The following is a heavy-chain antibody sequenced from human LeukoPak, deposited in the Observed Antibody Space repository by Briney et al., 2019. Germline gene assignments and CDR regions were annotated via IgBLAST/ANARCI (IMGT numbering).Heavy chain of an antibody. J-gene: IGHJ4*02. CDR2: IYHSGST. V-gene: IGHV4-4*02. Sequence: SGTLSLTCAVSGGSGGSISSSNYWSWVRQPPGKGLEWIGYIYHSGSTYYNPSLKSRVTISVDRSKNQFSLKLSSVTAADTAVYYCAREERDTPLWSRDGFTRALTYNRRIDYWGQGTLVTVSS. CDR3: AREERDTPLWSRDGFTRALTYNRRIDY. D-gene: IGHD5-24*01. CDR1: GGSGGSISSSNY.